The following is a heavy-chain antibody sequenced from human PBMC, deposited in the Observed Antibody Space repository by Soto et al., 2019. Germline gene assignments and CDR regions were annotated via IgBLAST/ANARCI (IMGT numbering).Heavy chain of an antibody. CDR3: SKVITGAVAGPLDY. V-gene: IGHV3-23*01. CDR2: ITAVNNI. CDR1: GFTFSNYG. Sequence: EVHLLESGGGLVQPGGSLRLSCAASGFTFSNYGVNWVRQAPGKGPEWVSAITAVNNIYYADSVKGRFTISRHNSKNTRYLHMNSLRAEATAIYYGSKVITGAVAGPLDYWGQGTLVTVSS. J-gene: IGHJ4*02. D-gene: IGHD6-13*01.